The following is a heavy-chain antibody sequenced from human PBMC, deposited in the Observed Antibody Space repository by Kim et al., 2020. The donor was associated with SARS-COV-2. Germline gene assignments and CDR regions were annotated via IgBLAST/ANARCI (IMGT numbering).Heavy chain of an antibody. CDR1: GGSISSSSYY. CDR2: IYYSGST. D-gene: IGHD2-15*01. V-gene: IGHV4-39*07. Sequence: SETLSLTCTVSGGSISSSSYYWGWIRQPPGKGLEWIGSIYYSGSTYYNPSLKSRVTISVDTSKNQFSLKLSSVTAADTAAYYCAGELVVPNYYYYYGMDVWGQGTTVTVSS. CDR3: AGELVVPNYYYYYGMDV. J-gene: IGHJ6*02.